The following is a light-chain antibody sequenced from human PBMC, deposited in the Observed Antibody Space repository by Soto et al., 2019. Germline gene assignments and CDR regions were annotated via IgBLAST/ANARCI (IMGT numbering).Light chain of an antibody. CDR2: EVT. V-gene: IGLV2-23*02. CDR1: TSDVATYNL. J-gene: IGLJ1*01. Sequence: QSALTQPASVSGSPGQSITISCTGSTSDVATYNLVSWYQQHPGKAPKFIIYEVTNRPSGVFNRFSGSKSGDTASLTISGLQAEDEADYYCCSYAGSSTYVFGTGTKLTVL. CDR3: CSYAGSSTYV.